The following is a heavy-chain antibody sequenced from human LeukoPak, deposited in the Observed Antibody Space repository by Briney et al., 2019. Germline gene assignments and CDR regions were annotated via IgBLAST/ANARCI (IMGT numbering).Heavy chain of an antibody. J-gene: IGHJ4*02. V-gene: IGHV3-53*01. D-gene: IGHD4-17*01. CDR2: IYADGIT. Sequence: GGSLRLSCAASGFTVNTNYMSWVRQAPGRGLEWVSFIYADGITTYADSWRAGSTTSKNISKNEVFLQLNSVRAEDTAVYYCARDSYGDANFDTWGQGTLVTVSS. CDR3: ARDSYGDANFDT. CDR1: GFTVNTNY.